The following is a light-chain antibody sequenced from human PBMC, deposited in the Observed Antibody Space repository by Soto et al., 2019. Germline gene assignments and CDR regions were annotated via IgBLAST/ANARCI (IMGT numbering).Light chain of an antibody. Sequence: QSVLTQPPSVSGAPGQRVAISCTGTISNIGAGSHVHWYQQLPGAAPKLLIYANALRPSGVPDRFSGSKSGTSASLAITGLQAEDEADYYCQSYDSSLSGWIFGGGTKVTVL. CDR2: ANA. V-gene: IGLV1-40*01. J-gene: IGLJ2*01. CDR3: QSYDSSLSGWI. CDR1: ISNIGAGSH.